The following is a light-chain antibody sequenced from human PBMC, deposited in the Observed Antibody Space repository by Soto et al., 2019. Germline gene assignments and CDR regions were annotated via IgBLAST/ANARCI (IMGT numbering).Light chain of an antibody. Sequence: QSVLTQPPSASGTPGQSVTMSCSGSSSNIGSNYVYWYQQLPGTAPKLLIYRNNQRPSGVPDRFSGSKSGTSASLAISGLRSEDEADYYCAAWDDSLSGYVFGTGTKVTVL. J-gene: IGLJ1*01. CDR3: AAWDDSLSGYV. CDR1: SSNIGSNY. CDR2: RNN. V-gene: IGLV1-47*01.